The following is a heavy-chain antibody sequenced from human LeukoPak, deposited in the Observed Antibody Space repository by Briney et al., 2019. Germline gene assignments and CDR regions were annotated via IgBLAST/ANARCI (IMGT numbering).Heavy chain of an antibody. J-gene: IGHJ4*02. V-gene: IGHV4-31*03. CDR2: IYYSGTT. Sequence: PSETLSLTCTVSGGSISRGGYYWSWLRQHPGKGLEGIGCIYYSGTTYYHPSLTSRVAISVDTSKNQFSLKLSSMTAADTAVYYCARSRTVTTWNYWGQGTLVTVSS. CDR3: ARSRTVTTWNY. CDR1: GGSISRGGYY. D-gene: IGHD4-17*01.